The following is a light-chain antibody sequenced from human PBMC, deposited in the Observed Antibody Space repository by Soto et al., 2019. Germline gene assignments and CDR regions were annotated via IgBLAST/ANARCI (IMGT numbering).Light chain of an antibody. J-gene: IGKJ4*01. Sequence: IVLTQSPFILSLSPVERASLSCGASQSISSSYLAWYQQKPGQAPRLLIYGASSRATGIPDRFSGSGSGTDFTLTISRLEPEDFAVYYCQQYGSSPLTFGGGTKVDIK. CDR2: GAS. V-gene: IGKV3-20*01. CDR1: QSISSSY. CDR3: QQYGSSPLT.